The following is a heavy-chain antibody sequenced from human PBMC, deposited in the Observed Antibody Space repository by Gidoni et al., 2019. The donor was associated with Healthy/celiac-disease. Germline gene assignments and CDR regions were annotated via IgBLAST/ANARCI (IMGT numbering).Heavy chain of an antibody. CDR2: ISAYNGNT. CDR1: GYTFTSYG. V-gene: IGHV1-18*01. CDR3: ARIYDILTGYPPSLFDY. Sequence: QVQLVPSGAEVKKPGASVKVSCKASGYTFTSYGISWERQAPGQGLEWMGWISAYNGNTNYAQKLQGRVTMTTDTSTSTAYMELRSLRSDDTAVYYCARIYDILTGYPPSLFDYWGQGTLVTVSS. D-gene: IGHD3-9*01. J-gene: IGHJ4*02.